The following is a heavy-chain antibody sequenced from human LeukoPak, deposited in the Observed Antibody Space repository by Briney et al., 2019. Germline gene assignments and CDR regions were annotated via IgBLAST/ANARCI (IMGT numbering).Heavy chain of an antibody. V-gene: IGHV3-9*01. D-gene: IGHD1-14*01. Sequence: PGRSLRLSCAASGFTFDDYAMHWVRHAPGKGLEWVSGISWNSGSIGYADSVKGRFTISRDNAKNSLYLQMNSLRAEDTALYYCAKAYGTTAIFDYWGQGTLVTVSS. CDR1: GFTFDDYA. J-gene: IGHJ4*02. CDR3: AKAYGTTAIFDY. CDR2: ISWNSGSI.